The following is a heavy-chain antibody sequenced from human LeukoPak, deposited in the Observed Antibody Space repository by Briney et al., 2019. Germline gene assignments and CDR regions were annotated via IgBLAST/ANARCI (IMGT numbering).Heavy chain of an antibody. D-gene: IGHD2-2*01. CDR1: GGSISSSSYY. CDR3: ARDWSICSSTSCYSSPFY. V-gene: IGHV4-39*02. J-gene: IGHJ4*02. CDR2: IYYSGST. Sequence: SETLSLTCTVSGGSISSSSYYWGWIRQPPGKGLEWIGSIYYSGSTYYNPSLKSRVTISVDTSKNQFSLKLSSVTAADTAVYYCARDWSICSSTSCYSSPFYWGQGTLVTVSS.